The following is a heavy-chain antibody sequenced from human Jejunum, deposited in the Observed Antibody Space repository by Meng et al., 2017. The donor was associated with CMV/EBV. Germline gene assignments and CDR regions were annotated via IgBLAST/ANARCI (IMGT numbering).Heavy chain of an antibody. J-gene: IGHJ4*02. Sequence: SSVTSYWAWIRQSPEKGLEWLGSIPYSGNTYYNPSLKSRVTISMDTSKNQFSLRLTSVTAADTAMYYCARDRDDNWGNFDSWGQGTLVTVSS. CDR1: SSVTSY. CDR2: IPYSGNT. CDR3: ARDRDDNWGNFDS. V-gene: IGHV4-39*07. D-gene: IGHD7-27*01.